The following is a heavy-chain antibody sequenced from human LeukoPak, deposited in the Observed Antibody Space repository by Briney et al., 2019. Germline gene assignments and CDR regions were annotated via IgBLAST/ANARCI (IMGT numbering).Heavy chain of an antibody. V-gene: IGHV3-11*03. Sequence: GGSLRLSCAASGFTFSDYDMRWIRQAPGKGLELVAYISSSSTDTNYAGSVKGRFTVSRDNAKNSVFVQMNSLRAEDTAIYYCATSRMWYHFDCLGQGTLALVTS. J-gene: IGHJ4*02. CDR2: ISSSSTDT. CDR1: GFTFSDYD. CDR3: ATSRMWYHFDC. D-gene: IGHD2-15*01.